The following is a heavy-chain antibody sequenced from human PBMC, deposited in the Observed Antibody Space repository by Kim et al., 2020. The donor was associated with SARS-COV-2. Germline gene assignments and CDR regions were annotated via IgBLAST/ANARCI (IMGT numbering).Heavy chain of an antibody. CDR2: IYYSGST. CDR1: GGSISSGGYS. V-gene: IGHV4-30-2*01. J-gene: IGHJ6*02. D-gene: IGHD3-10*01. Sequence: TLSLTCAVSGGSISSGGYSLSWIRQPPGKGLEWIGYIYYSGSTYYHPSLKNRVTISVDRSKNQFSLKLSSVTAADTAVDYCARGYGSGSPYGMDVWGQGTTVTVSS. CDR3: ARGYGSGSPYGMDV.